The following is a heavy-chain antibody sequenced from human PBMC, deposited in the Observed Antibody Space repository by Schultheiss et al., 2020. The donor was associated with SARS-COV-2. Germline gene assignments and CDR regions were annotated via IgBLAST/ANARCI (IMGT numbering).Heavy chain of an antibody. CDR1: GGTFSSYA. Sequence: ASVKVSCKASGGTFSSYAITWVRQAPGQGLEWMGGINAGNGNTKYSQKFQGRVTITRDTSASTAYMELSSLRSEDTAVYYCARSRRIAVAGPPGYWGQGTLVTVSS. J-gene: IGHJ4*02. V-gene: IGHV1-3*01. CDR3: ARSRRIAVAGPPGY. CDR2: INAGNGNT. D-gene: IGHD6-19*01.